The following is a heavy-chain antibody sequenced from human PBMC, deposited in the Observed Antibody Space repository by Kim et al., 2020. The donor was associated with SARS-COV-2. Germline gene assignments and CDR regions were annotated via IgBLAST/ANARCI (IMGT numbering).Heavy chain of an antibody. CDR2: ISYDGSNK. J-gene: IGHJ6*02. D-gene: IGHD3-10*01. Sequence: GGSLRLSCAASGFTFSTYVMHWVRQAPGKGLEWVAVISYDGSNKYYADSVKGRFTISRDNSKNTLYLQMNSLRAEDTAVHYCAREGGYVLLWFENYGMDVWGQGTTVTVSS. V-gene: IGHV3-33*05. CDR3: AREGGYVLLWFENYGMDV. CDR1: GFTFSTYV.